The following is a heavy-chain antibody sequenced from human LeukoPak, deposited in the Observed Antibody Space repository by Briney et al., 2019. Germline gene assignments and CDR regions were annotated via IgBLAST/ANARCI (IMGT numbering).Heavy chain of an antibody. J-gene: IGHJ5*02. V-gene: IGHV4-34*01. CDR3: ARGHPSYYYDSSVRVRSGWFDP. CDR1: GGSFSGYC. Sequence: SETLSLTCAVYGGSFSGYCWSWIRQPPGKGLEWIGEINHSGSTNYNPSLKSRVTISVDTSKNQFSLKLSSVTAADTAVYYCARGHPSYYYDSSVRVRSGWFDPWGQGTLVTVSS. D-gene: IGHD3-22*01. CDR2: INHSGST.